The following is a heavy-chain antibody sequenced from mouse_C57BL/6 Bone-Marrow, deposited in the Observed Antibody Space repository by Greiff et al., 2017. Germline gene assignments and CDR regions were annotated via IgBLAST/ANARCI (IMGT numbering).Heavy chain of an antibody. CDR1: GYTFTSYW. V-gene: IGHV1-64*01. D-gene: IGHD2-3*01. CDR3: APDGYYGGDY. CDR2: IHPNSGST. Sequence: QVQLQQPGAELVKPGASVKLSCKASGYTFTSYWLHWVKQRPGQGLEWIGMIHPNSGSTNYNEKFKSKATLTVDKSSSTAYRQLISLTSEDSAVYYCAPDGYYGGDYWGQGTSVTVSS. J-gene: IGHJ4*01.